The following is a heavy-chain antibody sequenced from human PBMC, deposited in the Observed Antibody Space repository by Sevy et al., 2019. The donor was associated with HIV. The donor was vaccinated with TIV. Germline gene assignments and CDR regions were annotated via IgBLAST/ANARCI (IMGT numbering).Heavy chain of an antibody. CDR1: GGSLSGYF. J-gene: IGHJ6*02. D-gene: IGHD3-22*01. V-gene: IGHV4-34*01. Sequence: SETLSLTCDVSGGSLSGYFWLWIHQPPGRGLEWVGEVDHSGRTTYNPSLRSRVTISFDTSKSQFSLKLTSVTAADTAVYYCASAMIKNNRYGMELWGQGTTVTVSS. CDR3: ASAMIKNNRYGMEL. CDR2: VDHSGRT.